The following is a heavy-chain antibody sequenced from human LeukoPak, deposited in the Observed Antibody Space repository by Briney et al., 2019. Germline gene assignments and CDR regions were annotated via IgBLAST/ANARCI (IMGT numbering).Heavy chain of an antibody. J-gene: IGHJ4*02. CDR1: GFTFSSYA. CDR3: AKEPLYCGGDCYEPFDY. CDR2: ISGSGGTT. Sequence: GGSLRLSCAASGFTFSSYAMSWVRQAPEKGLEWVSAISGSGGTTYYADSVKGRFTISRDNSKNTLYLQMNSLRAEDTAVYYCAKEPLYCGGDCYEPFDYWGQGTLVTVSS. D-gene: IGHD2-21*02. V-gene: IGHV3-23*01.